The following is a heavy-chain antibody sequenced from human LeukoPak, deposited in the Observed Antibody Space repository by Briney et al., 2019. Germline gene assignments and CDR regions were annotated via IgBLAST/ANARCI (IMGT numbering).Heavy chain of an antibody. CDR3: ARLFWSDDAFDM. D-gene: IGHD2-8*02. V-gene: IGHV4-61*02. CDR1: GGSISSGSYY. J-gene: IGHJ3*02. CDR2: IYTSGST. Sequence: SETLSLTCTVSGGSISSGSYYWSWIRQPAGKGLEWIGRIYTSGSTNYNPSLKSRVTISVDTSKNQFSLKLSSVTAADTAVYYCARLFWSDDAFDMWGQGTKVTVSS.